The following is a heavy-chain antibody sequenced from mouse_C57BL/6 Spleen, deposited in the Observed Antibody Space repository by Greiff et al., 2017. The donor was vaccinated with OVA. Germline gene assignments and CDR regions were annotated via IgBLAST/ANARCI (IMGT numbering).Heavy chain of an antibody. J-gene: IGHJ2*01. Sequence: EVQRVESEGGLVQPGSSMKLSCTASGFTFSDYYMAWVRQVPEKGLEWVANINYDGSSTYYLDSLKSRFIISRDNAKNILYLQMSSLKSEDTATYYCAREGTGAGPFDYWGQGTTLTVSS. CDR1: GFTFSDYY. V-gene: IGHV5-16*01. CDR2: INYDGSST. D-gene: IGHD3-3*01. CDR3: AREGTGAGPFDY.